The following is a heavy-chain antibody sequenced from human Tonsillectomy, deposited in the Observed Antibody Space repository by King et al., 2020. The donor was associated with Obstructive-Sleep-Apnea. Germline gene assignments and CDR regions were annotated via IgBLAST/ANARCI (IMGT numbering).Heavy chain of an antibody. CDR2: INPIGGST. CDR3: AREMGQQSSDPYDY. J-gene: IGHJ4*02. V-gene: IGHV1-46*01. D-gene: IGHD6-13*01. Sequence: QLVQSGAEVKKPGASVKVSCKASGYTFTSYYMHVVRQAPGQGLEWMGIINPIGGSTRYAQKFQGRVTRTRDTSTSTVYMERSSLRSEDTAVYYCAREMGQQSSDPYDYWGQGTLVTVSS. CDR1: GYTFTSYY.